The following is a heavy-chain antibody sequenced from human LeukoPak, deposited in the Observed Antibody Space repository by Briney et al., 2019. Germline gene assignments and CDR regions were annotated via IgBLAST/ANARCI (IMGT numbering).Heavy chain of an antibody. CDR2: IWYAESST. CDR1: GFIFNSYG. D-gene: IGHD6-19*01. J-gene: IGHJ6*02. CDR3: ARDGSFGRDV. V-gene: IGHV3-33*01. Sequence: GGSLRLSCAASGFIFNSYGMHWVRQAPGKGLEWVAVIWYAESSTYYTDSVKGRFTISRDNSKKTVYLQMNSLRVEDTGVYYCARDGSFGRDVWGQGTTVTVSS.